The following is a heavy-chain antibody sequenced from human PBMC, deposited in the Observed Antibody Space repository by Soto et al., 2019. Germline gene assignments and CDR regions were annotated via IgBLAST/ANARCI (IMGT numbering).Heavy chain of an antibody. D-gene: IGHD6-19*01. Sequence: PSETLSLTCTVSGGSVNNNADSWTWIRQHPGKGPECIGHISSSGRASYSPSLKSRVAISLDASKNHFSLQLTSVTASDTAMYYCARLGNSSGGGDYWGQGTLVTVSS. CDR2: ISSSGRA. CDR3: ARLGNSSGGGDY. CDR1: GGSVNNNADS. V-gene: IGHV4-31*03. J-gene: IGHJ4*02.